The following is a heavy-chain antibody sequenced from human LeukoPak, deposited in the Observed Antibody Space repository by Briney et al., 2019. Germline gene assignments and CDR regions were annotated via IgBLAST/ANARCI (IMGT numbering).Heavy chain of an antibody. V-gene: IGHV3-48*02. CDR2: ISSSSTI. Sequence: PGGSLRLSCAASGFTFSSYSMNWVRQAPGKGLEWVSYISSSSTIYYADSVKGRFTISRDNTKNSLYLQMNSLRDEDTAVYYCARREGYTSGWYNYWGQGTLVTVSS. J-gene: IGHJ4*02. CDR3: ARREGYTSGWYNY. D-gene: IGHD6-19*01. CDR1: GFTFSSYS.